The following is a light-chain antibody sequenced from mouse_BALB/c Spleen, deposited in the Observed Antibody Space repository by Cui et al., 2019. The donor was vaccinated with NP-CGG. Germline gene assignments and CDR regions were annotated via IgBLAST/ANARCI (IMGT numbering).Light chain of an antibody. CDR1: TGAVTTSNY. CDR2: GTN. J-gene: IGLJ1*01. Sequence: QAVVTQESALTTSPGETATLTCRSSTGAVTTSNYANWVQEKPDHLFTGLIGGTNNRAPGVPARFSGSLIGDKAALTITGAQTEDEAIYFCALWYSNHWVFGGGTKVTVL. CDR3: ALWYSNHWV. V-gene: IGLV1*01.